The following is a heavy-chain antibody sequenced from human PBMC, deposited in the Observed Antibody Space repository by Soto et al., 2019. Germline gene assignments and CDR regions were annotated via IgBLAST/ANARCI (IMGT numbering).Heavy chain of an antibody. CDR1: GGSFSDYI. V-gene: IGHV4-34*01. Sequence: PSETLYLTCAVYGGSFSDYIWSCLRQPPGKGLERIGESNHSGSSSYNQSLKSRVAISVDTSKNQFSLRLSSVTAADTAMYYCARILSSGSYFPLDYWGQANVVTVS. J-gene: IGHJ4*02. D-gene: IGHD3-10*01. CDR3: ARILSSGSYFPLDY. CDR2: SNHSGSS.